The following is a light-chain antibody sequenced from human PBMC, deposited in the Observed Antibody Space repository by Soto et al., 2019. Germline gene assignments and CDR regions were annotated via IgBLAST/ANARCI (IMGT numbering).Light chain of an antibody. Sequence: DIVMTQSPLSLPVTPGEPASISCRSSQSLLHSNGYNYLDWYLQKPGQSPQLLIYLGSNRASGVPERFSGSGSGTDFRLKISGVEAEDVGVYYCMQVLQSPRTFGQGTKLEIK. J-gene: IGKJ2*01. CDR1: QSLLHSNGYNY. V-gene: IGKV2-28*01. CDR3: MQVLQSPRT. CDR2: LGS.